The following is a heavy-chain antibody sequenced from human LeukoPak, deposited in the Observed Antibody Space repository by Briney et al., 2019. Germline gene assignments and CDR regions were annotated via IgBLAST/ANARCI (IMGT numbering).Heavy chain of an antibody. D-gene: IGHD4-17*01. CDR3: AKGGATVIDY. J-gene: IGHJ4*02. V-gene: IGHV3-74*01. Sequence: GGSLRLSCAASGFRFSDYYMDWVRQAPGKGLVWVSRINSDGSSTTSADSVKGRFTISRDNAKNTLYLQMNSLRAEDTAVYYCAKGGATVIDYWGQGTLVTVSS. CDR2: INSDGSST. CDR1: GFRFSDYY.